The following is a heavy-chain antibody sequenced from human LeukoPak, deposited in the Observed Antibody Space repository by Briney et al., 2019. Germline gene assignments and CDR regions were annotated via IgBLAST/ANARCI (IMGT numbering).Heavy chain of an antibody. D-gene: IGHD6-19*01. CDR2: ISYDGSNK. CDR1: GFAFSSYA. J-gene: IGHJ4*02. V-gene: IGHV3-30-3*01. Sequence: GGSLRLSCAASGFAFSSYAMHWVRQAPGKGLEWVAVISYDGSNKYYADSVKGRFTISRDNSKNTLYLQMNSLRAEDTAVYYCARDRNGAVAGHFDYWGQGTLVTVSS. CDR3: ARDRNGAVAGHFDY.